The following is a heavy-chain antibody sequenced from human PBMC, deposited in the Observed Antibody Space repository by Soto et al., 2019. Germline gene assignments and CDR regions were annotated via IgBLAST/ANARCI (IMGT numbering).Heavy chain of an antibody. CDR3: AKRSPAYGDTWDDALDI. CDR2: ISHDGGSK. Sequence: QVQLVESGGGVVQPGRSLRLSCAASGFIFSNYAMHWVRQAPGKGLEWVAVISHDGGSKTYADSVKGRFTISRDNSQNTLYLQMNSLRDEDTAVYYCAKRSPAYGDTWDDALDIWGQGTMVTVSS. J-gene: IGHJ3*02. CDR1: GFIFSNYA. D-gene: IGHD4-17*01. V-gene: IGHV3-30*18.